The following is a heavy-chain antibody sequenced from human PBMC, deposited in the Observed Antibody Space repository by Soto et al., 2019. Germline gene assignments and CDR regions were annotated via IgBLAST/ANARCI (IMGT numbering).Heavy chain of an antibody. J-gene: IGHJ6*02. CDR1: GGTFSSYA. Sequence: QVQLVQSGAEVKKPGSSVKVSCKASGGTFSSYAISWVRQAPGQGLEWMGGIIPIFATTNYAQNFQGRVTITADESPSTAYMELSRLRSEDTAVYYCARVLPGLYYYYSYGMDVWGQGTTVTVSS. V-gene: IGHV1-69*12. CDR2: IIPIFATT. D-gene: IGHD3-16*01. CDR3: ARVLPGLYYYYSYGMDV.